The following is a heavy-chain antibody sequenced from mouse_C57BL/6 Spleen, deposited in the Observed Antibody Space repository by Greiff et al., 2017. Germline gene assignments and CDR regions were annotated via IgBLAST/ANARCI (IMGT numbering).Heavy chain of an antibody. Sequence: VQLQQSGAELVKPGASVKLSCKASGYTFTEYTIHWVKQRSGQGLEWIGWFYPGSGSIKYNEKFKDKATLTADKSSSTVYMELSRLTSEDSAVYFCARHEEGYYYGSRAAWFAYWGQGTLVTVSA. D-gene: IGHD1-1*01. CDR3: ARHEEGYYYGSRAAWFAY. V-gene: IGHV1-62-2*01. CDR2: FYPGSGSI. J-gene: IGHJ3*01. CDR1: GYTFTEYT.